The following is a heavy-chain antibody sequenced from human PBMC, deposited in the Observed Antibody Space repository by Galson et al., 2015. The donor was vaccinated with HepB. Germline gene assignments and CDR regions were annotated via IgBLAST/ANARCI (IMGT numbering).Heavy chain of an antibody. Sequence: SVKVSCKASGYTFTGYYMHWVRQAPGQGLEWMGRINPNSGGTNYAQKFQGRVTMTRDTSISTAYMELSRLRSDDTAVYYCARDLLEEDLVDTMVQGVITPIDWGQGTLVTVSS. J-gene: IGHJ4*02. V-gene: IGHV1-2*06. CDR1: GYTFTGYY. CDR2: INPNSGGT. CDR3: ARDLLEEDLVDTMVQGVITPID. D-gene: IGHD3-10*01.